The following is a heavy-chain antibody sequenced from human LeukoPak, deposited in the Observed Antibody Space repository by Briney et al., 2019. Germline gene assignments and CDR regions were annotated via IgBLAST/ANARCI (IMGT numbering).Heavy chain of an antibody. CDR1: GFSLSTSGVG. CDR2: IYWNDDK. V-gene: IGHV2-5*01. J-gene: IGHJ4*02. D-gene: IGHD1-26*01. Sequence: SGPTLVKPTQTLTLTCTFSGFSLSTSGVGVGWIRQPPGKALGWLALIYWNDDKRYSPSLKSRLTITKNTSKNQVVLTMTNMDPVDTATYYCAHSKSGSYWNGQYYFDYWGQGTLVTVSS. CDR3: AHSKSGSYWNGQYYFDY.